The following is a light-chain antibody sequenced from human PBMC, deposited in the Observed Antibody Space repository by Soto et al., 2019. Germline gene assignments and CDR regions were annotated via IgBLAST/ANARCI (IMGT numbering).Light chain of an antibody. CDR2: DVS. CDR3: SSYTSSSTLIL. V-gene: IGLV2-14*01. J-gene: IGLJ1*01. Sequence: QSVLTQPASVSGSPGQSITISCTGTSSDVGGYNYVSWYQQHPGKAPKLMIYDVSNRPSGVSNLFSGSKSGNTASLTISGLQAEDEADYYCSSYTSSSTLILFGTGTKVTVL. CDR1: SSDVGGYNY.